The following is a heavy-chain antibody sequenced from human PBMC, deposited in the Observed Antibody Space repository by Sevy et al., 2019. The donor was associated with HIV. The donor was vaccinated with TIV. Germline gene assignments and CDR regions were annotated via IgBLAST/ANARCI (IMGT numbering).Heavy chain of an antibody. Sequence: GGSLRLSCAASGFNFSSYWMSWVRQAPGKGLEWVANIKQDGNDKYYVDSVKGRFTVSRDNAKNSLSLQMNSLRAEDTAVYYCARDPGRTGFDFWGQGPLVTVSS. CDR2: IKQDGNDK. J-gene: IGHJ4*02. CDR3: ARDPGRTGFDF. V-gene: IGHV3-7*03. CDR1: GFNFSSYW. D-gene: IGHD1-1*01.